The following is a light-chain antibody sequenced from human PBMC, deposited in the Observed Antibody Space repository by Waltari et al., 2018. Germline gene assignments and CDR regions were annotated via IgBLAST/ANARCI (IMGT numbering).Light chain of an antibody. Sequence: EIVMTQSPATLSLSPGERATLSCRASQSVSSSLAWYQQKPGQAPRLLIYGVSSRATGIPDRFSGSGSGTEFTLIISSLEPEDVAVYYCQQNSNWPFTFGPGTKLDIK. CDR3: QQNSNWPFT. V-gene: IGKV3D-15*01. CDR1: QSVSSS. J-gene: IGKJ3*01. CDR2: GVS.